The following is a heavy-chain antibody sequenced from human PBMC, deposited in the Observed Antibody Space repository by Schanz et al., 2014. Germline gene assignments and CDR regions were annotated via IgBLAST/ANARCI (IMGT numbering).Heavy chain of an antibody. V-gene: IGHV1-3*04. Sequence: QVQLVQSGAEVKKPGASVKVSCKASEYSFTSYSMHWVRQAPGQRLEWMGWINTGSGDTKYSQNFQGRVTITRDTSASTAYMELSSLRSEDTAVYYCAKDSTHIDIVLVPTAIDYWGQGTLVTVSS. D-gene: IGHD2-2*01. CDR2: INTGSGDT. CDR1: EYSFTSYS. J-gene: IGHJ4*02. CDR3: AKDSTHIDIVLVPTAIDY.